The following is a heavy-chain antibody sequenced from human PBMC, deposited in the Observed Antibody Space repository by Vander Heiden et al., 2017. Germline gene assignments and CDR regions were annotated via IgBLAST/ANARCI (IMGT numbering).Heavy chain of an antibody. J-gene: IGHJ4*02. CDR2: ISSSSSYI. CDR3: ARARGLIAAAGPVYYFDY. Sequence: EVQLVESGGGLVKPGGSRSPSCAPPAFTFRSYSMNGVRQAPGKGLEWVSSISSSSSYIYYADSVKGRFTISRDNAKNSLYLQMNSLRAEDTAVYYCARARGLIAAAGPVYYFDYWDQGTLVTVSS. V-gene: IGHV3-21*01. D-gene: IGHD6-13*01. CDR1: AFTFRSYS.